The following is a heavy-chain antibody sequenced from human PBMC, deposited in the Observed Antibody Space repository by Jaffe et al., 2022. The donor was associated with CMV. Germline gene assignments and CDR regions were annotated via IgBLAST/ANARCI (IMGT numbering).Heavy chain of an antibody. CDR2: IWYDGTNK. CDR1: GFTFNSYG. D-gene: IGHD3-10*01. V-gene: IGHV3-33*08. Sequence: QVQLVESGGGVVQPGRSLRLCCAASGFTFNSYGIHWVRQAPGKGLEWVAVIWYDGTNKYYADSVKGRFTISRDNSKNTVCLQMNSLRAEDTAEYYCARDRGTNHYYMDVWGKGTTVTVSS. J-gene: IGHJ6*04. CDR3: ARDRGTNHYYMDV.